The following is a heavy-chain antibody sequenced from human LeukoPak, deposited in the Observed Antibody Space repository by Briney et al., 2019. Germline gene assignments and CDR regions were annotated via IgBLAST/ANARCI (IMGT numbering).Heavy chain of an antibody. CDR1: GGSLSSGGYY. J-gene: IGHJ6*02. Sequence: PSETLSLTCTVSGGSLSSGGYYWSWIRQHPGKGLEWIGYIYYRGSTSYNPSLKSRVTISVDTSKNQFSLKLSSVTAADTAVYYCARDNGSPGDYYYGMDVWGQGTTVTVSS. CDR2: IYYRGST. CDR3: ARDNGSPGDYYYGMDV. D-gene: IGHD3-10*01. V-gene: IGHV4-31*03.